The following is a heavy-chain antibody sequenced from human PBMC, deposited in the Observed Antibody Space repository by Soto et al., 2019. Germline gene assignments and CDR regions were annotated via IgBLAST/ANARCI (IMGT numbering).Heavy chain of an antibody. Sequence: GGSLRLSCAASGFTFSSYAMSWVRQAPGKGLEWVSAISGSGGSTYYADSVKGRFTISRDNSKNTLYLQMNSLRAEDTAVYYCATGQGILGVVTHLVGARETWCWGQGPLVTVS. CDR3: ATGQGILGVVTHLVGARETWC. CDR2: ISGSGGST. CDR1: GFTFSSYA. D-gene: IGHD3-3*01. V-gene: IGHV3-23*01. J-gene: IGHJ4*02.